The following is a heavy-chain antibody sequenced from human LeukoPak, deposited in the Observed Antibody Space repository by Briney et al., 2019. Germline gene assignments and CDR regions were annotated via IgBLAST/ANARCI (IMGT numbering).Heavy chain of an antibody. D-gene: IGHD3-9*01. CDR1: VGSINSNVYS. Sequence: SETLSLTCTVSVGSINSNVYSSGWIRQSPGKGLEWIGSASYSGSTYYNPSLKSRVTISVDTPKNQFSLRLISLTAADTAVFYCVRHHFATSGYYSLTYSFDPWGQGTLVTVSS. V-gene: IGHV4-39*01. CDR3: VRHHFATSGYYSLTYSFDP. J-gene: IGHJ5*02. CDR2: ASYSGST.